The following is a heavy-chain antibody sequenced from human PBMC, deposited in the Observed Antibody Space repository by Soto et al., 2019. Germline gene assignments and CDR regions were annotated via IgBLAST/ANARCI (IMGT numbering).Heavy chain of an antibody. CDR2: ISDDGGDT. V-gene: IGHV3-23*01. CDR3: AKPAVDYGDHYWYFDR. CDR1: GFNFSNFA. Sequence: EVPLLESGGGLVQPGGSLRLSCVASGFNFSNFAVSWVRQAPGKGMEWVSGISDDGGDTNFAESVKGRFTISRDNSKKTLYLQMDSLRAEDTALYYCAKPAVDYGDHYWYFDRWGRGTPVTVSS. J-gene: IGHJ2*01. D-gene: IGHD4-17*01.